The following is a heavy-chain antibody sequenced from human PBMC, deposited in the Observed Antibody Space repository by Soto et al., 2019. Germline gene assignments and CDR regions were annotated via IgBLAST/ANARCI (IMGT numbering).Heavy chain of an antibody. Sequence: QVQLVESGGGVVQPGRSLRLSCAGSGFDFNNYGIQWVRQAPGKGLEWVAVVSHDGTAKIYADPVKGRFTISRDGSENMVYLQMDSLGVEDTAVYYCAKEYSSVWSHWYFDLWGRGTLVTVSS. CDR2: VSHDGTAK. V-gene: IGHV3-30*18. CDR3: AKEYSSVWSHWYFDL. D-gene: IGHD6-19*01. CDR1: GFDFNNYG. J-gene: IGHJ2*01.